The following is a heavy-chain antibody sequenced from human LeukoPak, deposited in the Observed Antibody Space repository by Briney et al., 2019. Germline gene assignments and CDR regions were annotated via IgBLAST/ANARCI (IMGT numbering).Heavy chain of an antibody. J-gene: IGHJ1*01. CDR1: GYTFDDYA. V-gene: IGHV3-43*02. D-gene: IGHD6-6*01. CDR3: AKAPIRGSLFQH. CDR2: ISGDGGST. Sequence: GWSLRLSCAASGYTFDDYAMNWVPQAPGKGLEWVSLISGDGGSTYYADSVKGRFTISRENSKNSLYLQMNSLRTEDTALYYCAKAPIRGSLFQHWGQGTLVTVSS.